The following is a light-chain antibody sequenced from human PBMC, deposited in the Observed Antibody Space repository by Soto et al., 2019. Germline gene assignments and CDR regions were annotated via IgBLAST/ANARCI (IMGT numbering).Light chain of an antibody. J-gene: IGLJ3*02. CDR1: TSDVGRYNL. CDR3: SAYTARSTLV. Sequence: QSALTQPASVSGSPGQSITISCTGTTSDVGRYNLVSWYQQHPGTAPKLIIYEVRNRPSGISSRFSGSRSGNTASLTISGLQPEDEGDYYCSAYTARSTLVFGGGTKVTVL. CDR2: EVR. V-gene: IGLV2-14*01.